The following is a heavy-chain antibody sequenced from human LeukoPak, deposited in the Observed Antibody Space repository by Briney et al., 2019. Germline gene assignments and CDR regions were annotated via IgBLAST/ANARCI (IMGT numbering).Heavy chain of an antibody. J-gene: IGHJ5*01. CDR1: GFVFSTHS. CDR2: ISSSNGDI. D-gene: IGHD4-23*01. CDR3: VRDADGGNSWFDS. V-gene: IGHV3-21*01. Sequence: GGSLRLSCAASGFVFSTHSMNWVRQAPGKGLGWVSWISSSNGDIYYADSVRGRFTISRDDAKKSLYLQMNSLRAEDTAVYYCVRDADGGNSWFDSWGQGTLVTVSS.